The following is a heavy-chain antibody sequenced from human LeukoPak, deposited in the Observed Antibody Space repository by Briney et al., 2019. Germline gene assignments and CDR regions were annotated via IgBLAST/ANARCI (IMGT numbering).Heavy chain of an antibody. CDR3: ARDRGFSYGIDF. J-gene: IGHJ4*02. CDR2: IQQDGSEK. V-gene: IGHV3-7*04. Sequence: GETLRLSCAASGFTFSDYWMSWIREAPGKGLKWVANIQQDGSEKSYVDSVKGRFTISRDNAKTPLFLQVSSLRGEDTAVYYCARDRGFSYGIDFWGQGTLVTVSP. D-gene: IGHD5-18*01. CDR1: GFTFSDYW.